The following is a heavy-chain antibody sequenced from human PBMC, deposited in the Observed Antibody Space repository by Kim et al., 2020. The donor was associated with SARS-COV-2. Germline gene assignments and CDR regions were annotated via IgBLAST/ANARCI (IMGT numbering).Heavy chain of an antibody. V-gene: IGHV3-53*01. Sequence: GGSLRLSCAASGFTVSSNYMSWVRQAPGKGLEWVSVIYSGGSTYYAYSVKGRFTISRDNSKNTLYLQMNSLRAEDTAVYYCARDFYGSGSYYPTYYYYYGMDVWGQGATVTVSS. CDR2: IYSGGST. D-gene: IGHD3-10*01. J-gene: IGHJ6*02. CDR1: GFTVSSNY. CDR3: ARDFYGSGSYYPTYYYYYGMDV.